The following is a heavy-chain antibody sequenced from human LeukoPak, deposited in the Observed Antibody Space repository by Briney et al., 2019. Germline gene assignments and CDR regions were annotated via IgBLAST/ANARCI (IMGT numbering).Heavy chain of an antibody. Sequence: EASVKVSCQASGYTFTSYDINWVRQATGQGLEWMGWMNPNSGNTGYAQKFQGRVTITRNTSISTAYMELSSLRSEDTAVYYCARVVAAAGTLYYYYYMDVWGKGTTVTVSS. V-gene: IGHV1-8*03. D-gene: IGHD6-13*01. J-gene: IGHJ6*03. CDR1: GYTFTSYD. CDR2: MNPNSGNT. CDR3: ARVVAAAGTLYYYYYMDV.